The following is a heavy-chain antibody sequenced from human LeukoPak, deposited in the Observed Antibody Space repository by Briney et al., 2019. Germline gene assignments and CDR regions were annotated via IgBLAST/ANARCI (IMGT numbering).Heavy chain of an antibody. V-gene: IGHV4-39*01. D-gene: IGHD3-10*01. CDR1: GGSISTSIYY. CDR3: ARFSAHYYGSGSYYYFDN. Sequence: SETLSLTCTVSGGSISTSIYYWGWIRQPPGKGLEWIGNIYYSGSTYYNPSLKSRVTISVDTSKNQFSLRLSSVTAADTAVYYCARFSAHYYGSGSYYYFDNWGQGTLVTVSS. J-gene: IGHJ4*02. CDR2: IYYSGST.